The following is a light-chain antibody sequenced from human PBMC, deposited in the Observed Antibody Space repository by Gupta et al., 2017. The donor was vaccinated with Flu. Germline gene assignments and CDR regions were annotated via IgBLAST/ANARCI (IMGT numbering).Light chain of an antibody. Sequence: PAPLSLSPGERATLSCRASQSLANNLAWFQQRPGQAPRLLIYGASTRGTTVPARFSGSGSGTDFTLTISSLQSEDFAVYYCQQYHNWPRTFGPGTKVEVK. J-gene: IGKJ1*01. CDR1: QSLANN. V-gene: IGKV3-15*01. CDR2: GAS. CDR3: QQYHNWPRT.